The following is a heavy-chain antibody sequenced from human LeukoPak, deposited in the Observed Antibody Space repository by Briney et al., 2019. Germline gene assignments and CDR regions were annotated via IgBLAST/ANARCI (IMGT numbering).Heavy chain of an antibody. CDR2: ISSSSSYI. CDR1: GFTFSSYS. V-gene: IGHV3-21*01. J-gene: IGHJ4*02. Sequence: PGGSLRLSCAASGFTFSSYSMNWVRQAPGKGLEWVSSISSSSSYIYYADSVKGRFTISRDNAKNSLYLQMNSLRAEDTAVYYCARALKHGYNYGYYFDYWGQGTLVTVSS. CDR3: ARALKHGYNYGYYFDY. D-gene: IGHD5-18*01.